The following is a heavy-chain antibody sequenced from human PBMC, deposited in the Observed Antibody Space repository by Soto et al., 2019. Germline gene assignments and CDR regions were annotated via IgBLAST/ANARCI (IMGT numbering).Heavy chain of an antibody. CDR1: GSRFSNYV. V-gene: IGHV1-69*06. J-gene: IGHJ4*02. CDR3: AREGRGKKAGYNGLVSLGY. CDR2: TIPIFNSP. D-gene: IGHD2-2*02. Sequence: QVQLVQSGAEVKTPGSSLKVSCKVSGSRFSNYVISWVRQAPGHGLEWLGRTIPIFNSPKYAQSFQGRVTLTADKSTSTASLELSSLRSDDTAVYYCAREGRGKKAGYNGLVSLGYWGQGTLVTVSS.